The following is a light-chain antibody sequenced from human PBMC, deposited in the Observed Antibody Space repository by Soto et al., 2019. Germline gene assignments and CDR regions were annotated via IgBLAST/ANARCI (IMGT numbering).Light chain of an antibody. Sequence: EIVLTQSPGTLSLSPGERATLSCRASQTVSSNYLAWYQQKPGQAPRLLIFDSITRAPGIPSRFSGSGSGTEFTLTISSLQSEDFAVYYCQQYNKWPPITFGQGTRLEIK. V-gene: IGKV3D-15*01. CDR2: DSI. CDR3: QQYNKWPPIT. J-gene: IGKJ5*01. CDR1: QTVSSN.